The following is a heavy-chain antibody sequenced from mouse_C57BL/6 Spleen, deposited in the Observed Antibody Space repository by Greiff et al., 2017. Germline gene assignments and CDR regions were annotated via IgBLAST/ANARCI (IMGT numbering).Heavy chain of an antibody. CDR3: ARGGYGSSYDWYFDV. Sequence: VQLQQPGAELVKPGASVKMSCKASGYTFTSYWITWVKQRPGQGLEWIGDIYPGSGSTNYNEKFKSKATLTVDTSSSTAYMQLSSLPSEDSAVYYCARGGYGSSYDWYFDVWGTGTTVTVSS. CDR2: IYPGSGST. D-gene: IGHD1-1*01. CDR1: GYTFTSYW. J-gene: IGHJ1*03. V-gene: IGHV1-55*01.